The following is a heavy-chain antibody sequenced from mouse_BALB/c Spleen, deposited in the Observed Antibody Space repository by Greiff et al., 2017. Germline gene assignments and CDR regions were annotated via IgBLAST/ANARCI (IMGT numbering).Heavy chain of an antibody. CDR1: GFTFSSYA. Sequence: EVQLVESGGGLVQPGGSRKLSCAASGFTFSSYAMSWFRQTPEKRLEWVATISSGGSYTYYPDSVKGRFTISRDNAKNTLYLQMSSLRSEDTAMYYCARQGEKTTAGAMDYWGQGTSVTVSS. D-gene: IGHD1-2*01. V-gene: IGHV5-9-3*01. J-gene: IGHJ4*01. CDR2: ISSGGSYT. CDR3: ARQGEKTTAGAMDY.